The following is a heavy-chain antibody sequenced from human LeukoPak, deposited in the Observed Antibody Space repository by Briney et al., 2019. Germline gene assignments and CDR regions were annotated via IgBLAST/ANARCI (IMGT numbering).Heavy chain of an antibody. V-gene: IGHV4-31*03. CDR3: ARGFSYYGYCSGGSCYSWFDP. CDR2: IYYSGDT. CDR1: GGSISIGGYY. J-gene: IGHJ5*02. Sequence: SETLSLTCTVSGGSISIGGYYWNWIRQHPGKGLEWIGYIYYSGDTNYNPSLKSRVTISVDTSKNQFSLKLSSVTAADTAVYYCARGFSYYGYCSGGSCYSWFDPWGQGTLVTVSS. D-gene: IGHD2-15*01.